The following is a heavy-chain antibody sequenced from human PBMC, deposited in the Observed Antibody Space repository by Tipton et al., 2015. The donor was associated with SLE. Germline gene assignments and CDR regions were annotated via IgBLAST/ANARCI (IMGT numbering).Heavy chain of an antibody. CDR1: GFTFSSYA. D-gene: IGHD6-19*01. CDR3: ARDGVAVPGPYFEF. V-gene: IGHV3-23*01. J-gene: IGHJ4*02. CDR2: ISGSGGST. Sequence: LRLSCAASGFTFSSYAMSWVRQAPGKGLEWVSAISGSGGSTYYADSVKVRFTISRDNAKNSLYLQMNSLRAEDTAVYYCARDGVAVPGPYFEFWGRGTLVTVSS.